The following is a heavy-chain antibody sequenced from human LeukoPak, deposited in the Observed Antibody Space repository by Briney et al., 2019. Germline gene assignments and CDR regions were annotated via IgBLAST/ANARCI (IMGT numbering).Heavy chain of an antibody. CDR2: IYTSGST. V-gene: IGHV4-4*09. CDR3: ARRNGPSGFDP. D-gene: IGHD1-1*01. CDR1: GGSISSYY. Sequence: PSETLSLTCTVSGGSISSYYWSWIRQPPGKGLEWIGYIYTSGSTNYNPSLKSRVTISVDTSKNQFSLKLSSVTAADTAVYYWARRNGPSGFDPWGQGTLVTVSS. J-gene: IGHJ5*02.